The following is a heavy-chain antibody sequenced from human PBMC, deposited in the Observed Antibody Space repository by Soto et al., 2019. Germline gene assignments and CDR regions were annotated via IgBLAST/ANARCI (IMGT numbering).Heavy chain of an antibody. Sequence: GGSLRLSCAASGFTFSSYWMHWVRHAPGKGLLWVSRINPDGSSTSYADSVKDRFTISRDNAENTLYLQMNILRAEDTAVYYYTSDTFGLRDSWGQGTLVTVSS. J-gene: IGHJ4*02. V-gene: IGHV3-74*01. D-gene: IGHD3-10*01. CDR2: INPDGSST. CDR3: TSDTFGLRDS. CDR1: GFTFSSYW.